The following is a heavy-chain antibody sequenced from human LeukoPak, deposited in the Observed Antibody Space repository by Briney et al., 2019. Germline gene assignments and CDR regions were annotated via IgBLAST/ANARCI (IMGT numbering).Heavy chain of an antibody. CDR3: ARETKELLDAFDI. V-gene: IGHV3-53*01. D-gene: IGHD1-26*01. CDR1: GFTVSSNY. J-gene: IGHJ3*02. CDR2: IYSGGGT. Sequence: GGSLRLSCAASGFTVSSNYMGWVRQAPGKGLEWVSVIYSGGGTYYADSVKGRFTISRDNSKNTLYLQMNSLRAEDTAVYYCARETKELLDAFDIWGQGTMVTVSS.